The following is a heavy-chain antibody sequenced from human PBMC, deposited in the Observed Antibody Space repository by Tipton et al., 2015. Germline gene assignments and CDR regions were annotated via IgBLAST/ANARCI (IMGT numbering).Heavy chain of an antibody. CDR1: GGSISSYY. CDR2: IYYSGST. CDR3: ARDLEHGMDV. V-gene: IGHV4-59*01. Sequence: TLSLTCTVSGGSISSYYWSWIRQPPGKGLEWIGYIYYSGSTNYNPSLKSRVTISVDTSKNRFSLKLSSVTAADTAVYFCARDLEHGMDVWGQGTTVTVS. J-gene: IGHJ6*02.